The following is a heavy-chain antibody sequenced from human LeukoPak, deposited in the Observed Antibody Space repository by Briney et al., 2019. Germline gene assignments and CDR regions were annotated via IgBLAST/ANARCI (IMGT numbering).Heavy chain of an antibody. D-gene: IGHD3-9*01. V-gene: IGHV3-21*04. CDR1: GFTFSSYS. CDR2: ISSSSSYI. Sequence: GGSLRLSCAASGFTFSSYSMNWVRQAPGKGLEWVSSISSSSSYIYYADSVKGRFTISRDNAKNTLYLQMNSLRAEDTAVYYCAKDLGYYDILTGPTFDYWGQGTLVTVSS. J-gene: IGHJ4*02. CDR3: AKDLGYYDILTGPTFDY.